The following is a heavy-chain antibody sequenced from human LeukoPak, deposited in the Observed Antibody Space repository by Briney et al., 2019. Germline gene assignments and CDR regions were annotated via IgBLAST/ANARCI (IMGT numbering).Heavy chain of an antibody. CDR2: IKQDGSEK. CDR3: ARVFRFLDDY. J-gene: IGHJ4*02. CDR1: GFTFGSFS. Sequence: GGSLRLSCAASGFTFGSFSMSWVRQAPGKGLEWVANIKQDGSEKYYVDSVKGRFTISRDNAKNSLYLQMNSLRAEDTAVYYCARVFRFLDDYWGQGTLVTVSS. D-gene: IGHD3-3*01. V-gene: IGHV3-7*01.